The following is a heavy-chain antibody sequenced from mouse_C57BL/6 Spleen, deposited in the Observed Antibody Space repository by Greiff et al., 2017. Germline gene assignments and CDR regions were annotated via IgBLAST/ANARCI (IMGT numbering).Heavy chain of an antibody. CDR1: GYTFTGYW. V-gene: IGHV1-9*01. CDR2: ILPGSGST. D-gene: IGHD2-5*01. J-gene: IGHJ2*01. CDR3: AREPTYYSNYLDY. Sequence: VQLKESGAELMKPGASVKLSCKATGYTFTGYWIEWVKQRPGHGLEWIGEILPGSGSTNYNEKFKGKATFTADTSSNKAYMQLSSLTTEDSAIDDGAREPTYYSNYLDYWGQGTTLTVSS.